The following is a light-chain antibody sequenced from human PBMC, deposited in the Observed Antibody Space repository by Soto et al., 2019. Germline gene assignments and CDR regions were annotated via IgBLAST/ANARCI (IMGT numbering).Light chain of an antibody. Sequence: SALTQPASVSGSPGQSITISCTGTSSDVGAYNYVSWYPQHPSKAPKLMIYDVTNRPSGVSNRFSGSKSGYTASLTISGLQAEDEADYYCSSYTTSSTYVFGTGTQLTVL. V-gene: IGLV2-14*03. CDR1: SSDVGAYNY. CDR3: SSYTTSSTYV. J-gene: IGLJ1*01. CDR2: DVT.